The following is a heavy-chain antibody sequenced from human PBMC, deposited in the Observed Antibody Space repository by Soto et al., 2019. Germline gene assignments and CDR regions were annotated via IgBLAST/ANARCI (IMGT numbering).Heavy chain of an antibody. Sequence: EVQLVESGGGLVKPGGSLRLSCAASGFTFSSYSMNWVRQAPGKGLEWVSSISSSSSYIYYADSVKGRFTISRDNAKNSLYLQMNSLRAEDTAVYYCVRDAYDYYDSSGYYHEYYFDYWGQGTLVTVSS. CDR1: GFTFSSYS. V-gene: IGHV3-21*01. CDR3: VRDAYDYYDSSGYYHEYYFDY. J-gene: IGHJ4*02. CDR2: ISSSSSYI. D-gene: IGHD3-22*01.